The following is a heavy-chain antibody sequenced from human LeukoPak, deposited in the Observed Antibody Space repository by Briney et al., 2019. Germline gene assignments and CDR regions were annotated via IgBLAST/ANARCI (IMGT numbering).Heavy chain of an antibody. CDR2: IYHSGST. J-gene: IGHJ4*02. CDR3: ARDTSLRGPRAYYFDY. D-gene: IGHD3-16*01. CDR1: GGSISSSNW. Sequence: SGTLSLTCAVSGGSISSSNWWSWVRQPPGKGLEWIGEIYHSGSTNYNPSLKSRVTISVDESKNQFSLKLSSVTAADTAVYYCARDTSLRGPRAYYFDYWGQGTLVTVSS. V-gene: IGHV4-4*02.